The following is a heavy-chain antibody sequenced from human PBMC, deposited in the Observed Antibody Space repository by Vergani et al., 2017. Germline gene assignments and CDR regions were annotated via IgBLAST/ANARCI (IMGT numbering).Heavy chain of an antibody. CDR1: GYTFSSYG. V-gene: IGHV1-18*04. CDR3: ASGGGLYVAVTGMGRFDD. D-gene: IGHD6-19*01. CDR2: ISGYNDRT. Sequence: QVQMVQSGAEVKTPGASVRVSCKASGYTFSSYGISWVRQAPGQGLEWVGWISGYNDRTKYAQKFQGRVTTTTDPSTSTAYLELRSLTSDDTAVYFCASGGGLYVAVTGMGRFDDWGQGTLVSV. J-gene: IGHJ4*02.